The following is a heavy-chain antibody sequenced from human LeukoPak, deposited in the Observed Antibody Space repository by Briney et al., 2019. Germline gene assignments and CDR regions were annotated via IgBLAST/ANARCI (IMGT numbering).Heavy chain of an antibody. CDR3: ARSHQYGSHRFDY. V-gene: IGHV4-59*08. CDR1: VGSISRYY. CDR2: IYYSGST. Sequence: LSETLSLTCTVSVGSISRYYWSWIRQPPGKGLEWIGYIYYSGSTNYNPSLKSRVTISVDTSKNRFSLKLSSVTAADTAVYYCARSHQYGSHRFDYWGQGTLVTVSS. D-gene: IGHD4-17*01. J-gene: IGHJ4*02.